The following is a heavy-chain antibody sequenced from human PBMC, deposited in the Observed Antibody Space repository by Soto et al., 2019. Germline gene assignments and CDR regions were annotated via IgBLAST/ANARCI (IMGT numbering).Heavy chain of an antibody. V-gene: IGHV1-18*01. CDR2: ISAYNGNT. CDR3: ATVKLGFGELLFPESFDY. Sequence: ASVKVSCKASGYTFTSYGISWVRQAPGQGLEWMGWISAYNGNTNYAQKLQGRVTMTTDTSTSTAYMELRSLRSDDTAVYYCATVKLGFGELLFPESFDYWGQGTLVTVSS. D-gene: IGHD3-10*01. J-gene: IGHJ4*02. CDR1: GYTFTSYG.